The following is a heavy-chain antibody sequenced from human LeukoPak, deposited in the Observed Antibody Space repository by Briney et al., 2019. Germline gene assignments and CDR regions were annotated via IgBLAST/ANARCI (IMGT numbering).Heavy chain of an antibody. CDR2: IYSGGST. CDR3: ARASAHSDFIAFDI. V-gene: IGHV3-53*01. Sequence: GGSLRLSCAGSGFTHRSNFTRWVRQAPGKGLEWVSVIYSGGSTYYADSVKGRFTIPRDNSKNTLYLQMNSLRAEDTAVYYCARASAHSDFIAFDITGPGTTFTVSS. J-gene: IGHJ3*02. CDR1: GFTHRSNF. D-gene: IGHD1-26*01.